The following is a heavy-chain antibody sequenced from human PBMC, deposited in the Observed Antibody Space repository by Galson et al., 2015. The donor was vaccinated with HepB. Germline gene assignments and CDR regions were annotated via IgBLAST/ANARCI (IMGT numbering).Heavy chain of an antibody. Sequence: SVKVSCKASGYTFTTYAMNWVRQAPGQGLEWMGWINTNTGNPTYAQGFTGRFVFSLDTSVSTAYLQISSLKAEDTAIYYCATIRGQQLVLVAMDVWGQGTTVTVSS. CDR1: GYTFTTYA. V-gene: IGHV7-4-1*02. D-gene: IGHD6-13*01. CDR3: ATIRGQQLVLVAMDV. CDR2: INTNTGNP. J-gene: IGHJ6*02.